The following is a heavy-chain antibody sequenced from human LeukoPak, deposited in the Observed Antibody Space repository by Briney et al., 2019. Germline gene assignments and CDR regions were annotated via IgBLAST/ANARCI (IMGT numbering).Heavy chain of an antibody. CDR1: GDSISSSSYS. V-gene: IGHV4-39*01. CDR2: IYNSANT. CDR3: AIHSRSAYTGYENAFDI. Sequence: SETLCLTCTASGDSISSSSYSWDWIRQPQGKGLEWIGNIYNSANTHYNPSLKTRITMSVDTSKNQFSLKLTSVTAADTGIYYCAIHSRSAYTGYENAFDIWGRGTMVTVSS. J-gene: IGHJ3*02. D-gene: IGHD5-12*01.